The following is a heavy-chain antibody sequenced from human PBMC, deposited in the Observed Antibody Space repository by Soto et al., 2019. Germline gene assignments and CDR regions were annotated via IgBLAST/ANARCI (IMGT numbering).Heavy chain of an antibody. CDR1: GFPFSGYA. J-gene: IGHJ5*01. V-gene: IGHV3-23*01. Sequence: GGSLRLSCAASGFPFSGYAMSWVRRAPGKGPEWVSSISGSGESTHYADSVKGRSTIPRDNSKNTLYLQMNSLRAEDTAVYYCAKEGAGYYDSSPYDSWGQGTLVTVSS. D-gene: IGHD3-22*01. CDR2: ISGSGEST. CDR3: AKEGAGYYDSSPYDS.